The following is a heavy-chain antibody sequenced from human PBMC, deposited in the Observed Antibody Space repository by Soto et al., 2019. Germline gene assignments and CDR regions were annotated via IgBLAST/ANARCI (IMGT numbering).Heavy chain of an antibody. CDR1: GYTFTSYY. CDR3: AREVGDTFILRSYYLDY. D-gene: IGHD1-26*01. CDR2: INPSGGST. Sequence: ASVKCSWKASGYTFTSYYMHWVRQAPGQVLECMGIINPSGGSTSYAQKFQGRVTMTRDTSTSTVYMELSSPRSEDKAVYYCAREVGDTFILRSYYLDYWGQGTMVTVSS. V-gene: IGHV1-46*01. J-gene: IGHJ4*02.